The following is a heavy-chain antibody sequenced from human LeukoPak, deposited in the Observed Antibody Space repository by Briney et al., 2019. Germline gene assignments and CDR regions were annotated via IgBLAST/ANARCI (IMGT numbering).Heavy chain of an antibody. V-gene: IGHV3-53*01. CDR1: GLIVSNNY. CDR2: IYIGGIA. Sequence: GGSLRLSCAASGLIVSNNYISWVRQAPGKGLEWVSVIYIGGIAYYADSVKGRFTIFRDNSENTLYLQMDSLRVEDTAVYYCARKFYDMDVWGQGTTVTVSS. J-gene: IGHJ6*02. CDR3: ARKFYDMDV.